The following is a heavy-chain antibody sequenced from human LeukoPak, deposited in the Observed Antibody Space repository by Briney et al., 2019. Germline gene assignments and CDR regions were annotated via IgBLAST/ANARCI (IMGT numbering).Heavy chain of an antibody. J-gene: IGHJ4*02. CDR2: INPNSGAT. Sequence: GASVKVSCKASGYTFTCYYMHWVRQAPGQGLEWMGWINPNSGATNYAQKFQGRVTMTRDTSISTAYMELSRLRSDDTAVYYCAREEVGAHRGFDYWGQGTLVTVSS. D-gene: IGHD1-26*01. V-gene: IGHV1-2*02. CDR3: AREEVGAHRGFDY. CDR1: GYTFTCYY.